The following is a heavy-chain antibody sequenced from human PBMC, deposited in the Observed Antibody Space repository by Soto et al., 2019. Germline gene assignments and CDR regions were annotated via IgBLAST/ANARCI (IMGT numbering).Heavy chain of an antibody. Sequence: SVKVSCKASGGTFSSYAISWVRQAPGQGLEWMGGIIPIFGTANYAQKFQGRVTITADESTSTAYMELSSLRSEDTAVYYCARGSYYCGGDCYSAIWYYGMDVWGQGTTVTVSS. CDR3: ARGSYYCGGDCYSAIWYYGMDV. J-gene: IGHJ6*02. V-gene: IGHV1-69*13. D-gene: IGHD2-21*02. CDR1: GGTFSSYA. CDR2: IIPIFGTA.